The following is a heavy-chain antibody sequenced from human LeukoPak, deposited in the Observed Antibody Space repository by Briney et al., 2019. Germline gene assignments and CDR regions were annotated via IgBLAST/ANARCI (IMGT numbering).Heavy chain of an antibody. D-gene: IGHD3-10*01. CDR3: ARESVRGVLNWFDP. Sequence: KPSETLSLTCTVSGGSISSYYWSWIRQPAGKGLEWIGRIYTSGSTNYNPSLKSRVTMSVDTSKNQFSLKLSSMTAADTAVYYCARESVRGVLNWFDPWGQGTLVTVSS. V-gene: IGHV4-4*07. CDR1: GGSISSYY. J-gene: IGHJ5*02. CDR2: IYTSGST.